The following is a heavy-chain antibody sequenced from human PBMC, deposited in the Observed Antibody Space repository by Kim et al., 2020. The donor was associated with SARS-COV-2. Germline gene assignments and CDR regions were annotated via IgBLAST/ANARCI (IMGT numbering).Heavy chain of an antibody. D-gene: IGHD3-10*01. J-gene: IGHJ4*02. CDR3: VKPMVVLWFGETMDY. Sequence: GGSLRLSCSASGFTFSSYAMHWVRQAPGKGLEYVSAISSNGGSTYYADSVKGRFTISRDNSKNTLYLQMSSLRAEDTAVYYCVKPMVVLWFGETMDYWGQGTLVTVSS. CDR2: ISSNGGST. CDR1: GFTFSSYA. V-gene: IGHV3-64D*06.